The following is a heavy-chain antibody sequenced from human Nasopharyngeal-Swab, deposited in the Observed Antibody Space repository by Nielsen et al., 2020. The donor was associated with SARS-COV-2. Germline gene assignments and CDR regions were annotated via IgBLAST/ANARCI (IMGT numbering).Heavy chain of an antibody. J-gene: IGHJ4*02. CDR3: TRCGGGCYSGRDY. V-gene: IGHV3-73*01. D-gene: IGHD2-15*01. Sequence: GESLKISCAASGFTFSDSAIHWVRQASGKGLEWVGRGRSKGNNYATAYSASVKGRFIIFRDDPTNTPNRQMNSLKTADTAMYYCTRCGGGCYSGRDYWGQGTLVTVSS. CDR1: GFTFSDSA. CDR2: GRSKGNNYAT.